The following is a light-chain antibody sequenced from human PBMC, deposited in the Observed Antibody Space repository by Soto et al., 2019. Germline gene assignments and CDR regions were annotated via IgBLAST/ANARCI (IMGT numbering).Light chain of an antibody. CDR2: GAS. CDR3: QQYGRSPYT. Sequence: EIVLTQSPAILSLSPGERATLSCRASQIVNSNRLAWYQQKPGQAPRLLIYGASSRPGGIPDKFSGSGSGTDFTFTINRLEPEDFAVYYCQQYGRSPYTFAQGTKVEI. J-gene: IGKJ2*01. CDR1: QIVNSNR. V-gene: IGKV3-20*01.